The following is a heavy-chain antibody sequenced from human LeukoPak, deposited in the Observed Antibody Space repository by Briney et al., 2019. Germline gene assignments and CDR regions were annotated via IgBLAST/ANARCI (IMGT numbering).Heavy chain of an antibody. D-gene: IGHD2/OR15-2a*01. V-gene: IGHV3-74*01. Sequence: GGSLRLSCAASGFTFSSYWMHWVRQAPGKGLVWVSRINSDGSSTSYADSVRGRFTISRDNAKNTLYLQMNSLRAEDTAVYYCARDVIHYYYMDVWGKGTTVTVSS. J-gene: IGHJ6*03. CDR2: INSDGSST. CDR1: GFTFSSYW. CDR3: ARDVIHYYYMDV.